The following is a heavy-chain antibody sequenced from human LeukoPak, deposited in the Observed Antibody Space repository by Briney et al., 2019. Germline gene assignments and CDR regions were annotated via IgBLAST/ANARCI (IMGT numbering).Heavy chain of an antibody. V-gene: IGHV4-59*01. D-gene: IGHD3-16*01. CDR1: GGSISPYY. J-gene: IGHJ3*02. Sequence: SETLSLTCTVSGGSISPYYWSWIRQPPGKGLEYIGYIYYSGITNYNPSLKSRVTISVDTSKNQFSLNLSSVTAADTAVYFCARVVGGLGDAFDIWGQGTMHSVSS. CDR2: IYYSGIT. CDR3: ARVVGGLGDAFDI.